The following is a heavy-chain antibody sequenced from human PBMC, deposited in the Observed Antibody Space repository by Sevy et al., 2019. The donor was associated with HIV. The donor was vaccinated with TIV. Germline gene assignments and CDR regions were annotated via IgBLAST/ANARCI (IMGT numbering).Heavy chain of an antibody. CDR3: ASSGIAAAGYYYYYGMDV. V-gene: IGHV1-2*02. D-gene: IGHD6-13*01. Sequence: ASVKVSCKASGYTFTGYYMHWVRQAPGQGLEWMGWINPNSGGTNYAQKFQGRVTMTRDTSISTAYMELSRLRPDDTAVYYCASSGIAAAGYYYYYGMDVWGQGTTVTVSS. CDR1: GYTFTGYY. CDR2: INPNSGGT. J-gene: IGHJ6*02.